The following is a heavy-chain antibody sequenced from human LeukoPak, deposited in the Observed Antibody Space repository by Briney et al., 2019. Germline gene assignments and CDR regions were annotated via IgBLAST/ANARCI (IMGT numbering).Heavy chain of an antibody. Sequence: GGSLRLSCAASGFTFSSYAMSWVRQAPGKGLEWVSAISGSGGSTYYADSVKGRFTISRDNSKNTLYLQMNSLRAEDTAVYYCMVRGVAFDYYGMDVWGQGTTVTVSS. D-gene: IGHD3-10*01. CDR1: GFTFSSYA. V-gene: IGHV3-23*01. J-gene: IGHJ6*02. CDR2: ISGSGGST. CDR3: MVRGVAFDYYGMDV.